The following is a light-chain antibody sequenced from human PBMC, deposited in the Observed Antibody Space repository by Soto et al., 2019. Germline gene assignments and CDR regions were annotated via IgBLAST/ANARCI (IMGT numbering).Light chain of an antibody. V-gene: IGKV2-28*01. Sequence: DIVMTQSPLSLPVTPGEPASISCRSSQSLLHSNGYNYLDWYLQKPGQSPQLLIYLGSSRASGVPDRFSGSGSGRDFTLKISRVEAEDVGVYYCMQALQTPLTFGQGTKVEIK. CDR1: QSLLHSNGYNY. CDR2: LGS. J-gene: IGKJ1*01. CDR3: MQALQTPLT.